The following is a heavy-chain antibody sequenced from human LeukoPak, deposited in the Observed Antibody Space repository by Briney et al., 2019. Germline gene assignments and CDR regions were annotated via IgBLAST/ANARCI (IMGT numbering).Heavy chain of an antibody. J-gene: IGHJ4*02. Sequence: SETLSLTCIVSGGSISSYYWSWIRQPPGKGLEWIGYIYYSGSTNHNPSLKSRVTISVDTSKNQFSLKLSSVTAADTAVYYCARLHSSYFDYWGQGTLVTVSS. V-gene: IGHV4-59*08. CDR2: IYYSGST. CDR1: GGSISSYY. D-gene: IGHD2/OR15-2a*01. CDR3: ARLHSSYFDY.